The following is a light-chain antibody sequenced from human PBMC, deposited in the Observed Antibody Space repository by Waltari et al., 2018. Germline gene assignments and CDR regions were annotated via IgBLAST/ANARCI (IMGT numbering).Light chain of an antibody. J-gene: IGLJ3*02. CDR2: EIN. V-gene: IGLV2-23*02. CDR3: CSYVTGDTWV. Sequence: QSALTQPASVSGSPRQSITISCTCISSAVRTYKFVSWYQQHPGKAPKLMVYEINHRPSGISNRFSGSKFGNTAVLTISGLQTDDEADYYCCSYVTGDTWVFGGGTRVAVL. CDR1: SSAVRTYKF.